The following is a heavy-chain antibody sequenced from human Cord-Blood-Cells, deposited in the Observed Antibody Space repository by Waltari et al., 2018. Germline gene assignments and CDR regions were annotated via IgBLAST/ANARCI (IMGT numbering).Heavy chain of an antibody. CDR1: GGSISSSRYY. D-gene: IGHD3-10*01. Sequence: QLQLQESGPGLVKPSETLSLTCTVSGGSISSSRYYWGWTRQPPGKGLEWFGRIYYSGRTYSTPSLKGRVTLSVDTSRTQFSLKLSSVTAADTAVYYCARRFVWFDPWGQGTLVTVSS. CDR2: IYYSGRT. J-gene: IGHJ5*02. CDR3: ARRFVWFDP. V-gene: IGHV4-39*01.